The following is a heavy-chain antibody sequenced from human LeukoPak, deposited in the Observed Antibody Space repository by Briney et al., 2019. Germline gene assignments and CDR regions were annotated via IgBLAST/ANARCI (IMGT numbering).Heavy chain of an antibody. V-gene: IGHV1-2*02. CDR3: ARENDSGWYRKAAFDY. J-gene: IGHJ4*02. D-gene: IGHD6-19*01. CDR1: GYTFTGYY. Sequence: GASVKVSCKASGYTFTGYYMHWARQAPGQGLEWMGWINPNGGGTNYAQKFQGRVTLTRDTSISTAYMEVNSLESDDTAVYYCARENDSGWYRKAAFDYWGQGTLVTVTS. CDR2: INPNGGGT.